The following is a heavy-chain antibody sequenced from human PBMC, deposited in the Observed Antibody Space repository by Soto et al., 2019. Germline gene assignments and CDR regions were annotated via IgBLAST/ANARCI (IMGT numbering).Heavy chain of an antibody. CDR3: ARGVSGWFGDYYYYGMDV. Sequence: SETLSLTCTVSGGSISSDYWSWIRQPPGKGLEWIGEIYYSGSTNYNPSLKSGVTISVDTSKNQFSLKLSSVTAADTAVYYCARGVSGWFGDYYYYGMDVWGQGTTVTVSS. CDR1: GGSISSDY. D-gene: IGHD6-19*01. CDR2: IYYSGST. V-gene: IGHV4-59*01. J-gene: IGHJ6*02.